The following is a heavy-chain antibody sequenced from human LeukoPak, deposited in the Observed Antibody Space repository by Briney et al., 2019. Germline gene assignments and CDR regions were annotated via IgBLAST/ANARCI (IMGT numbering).Heavy chain of an antibody. CDR2: IYYSGST. V-gene: IGHV4-59*01. CDR3: ARDYYYDSSGHFRD. CDR1: GGSISSYY. D-gene: IGHD3-22*01. Sequence: SETLSLTCTVSGGSISSYYWSWIRQPPGKGLEWIGYIYYSGSTNYNPSLKSRVTISVDTSKNQFSLKLSSVTAADTAVYYCARDYYYDSSGHFRDWGQGTLVTVSS. J-gene: IGHJ4*02.